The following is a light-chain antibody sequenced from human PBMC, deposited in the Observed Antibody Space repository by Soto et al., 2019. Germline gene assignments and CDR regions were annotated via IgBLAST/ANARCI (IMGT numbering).Light chain of an antibody. CDR1: SSDVGGYNY. V-gene: IGLV2-8*01. CDR3: SSYAGSNNWGV. CDR2: EVS. Sequence: QSALTQPPSASGSPGQSVTISCTGTSSDVGGYNYVSWYQQHPGIAPKLMIYEVSKRPSGVPDRFSGSKSGNTASLTVSGLQAEDEADYYCSSYAGSNNWGVFGGGTKLTVL. J-gene: IGLJ2*01.